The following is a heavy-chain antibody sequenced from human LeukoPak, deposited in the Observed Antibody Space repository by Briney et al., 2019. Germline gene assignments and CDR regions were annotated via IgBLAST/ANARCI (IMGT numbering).Heavy chain of an antibody. D-gene: IGHD2-15*01. CDR1: GGSIRSSYYY. Sequence: SETLSLTCTVSGGSIRSSYYYWGWIRQPPGKGLEWIGCLYDSGSTYYNPSLKSRVTISVDTSKNQFSLKLTSVTAADTAMYYCARHALGAGGSARRWFDPWGQGTLVTVSS. V-gene: IGHV4-39*01. J-gene: IGHJ5*02. CDR3: ARHALGAGGSARRWFDP. CDR2: LYDSGST.